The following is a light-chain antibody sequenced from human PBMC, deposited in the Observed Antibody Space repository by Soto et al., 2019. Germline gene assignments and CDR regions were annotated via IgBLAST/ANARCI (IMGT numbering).Light chain of an antibody. Sequence: EIVMTQSPATLSVSPGERATLSCRASQSVSSSLAWYQQKPGQAPRLLIYGASTRATGIPARFSGSGSETEFTLTSSSLHSEDVAVYYCQQYNNWWTFGQGTKVEIK. CDR3: QQYNNWWT. J-gene: IGKJ1*01. CDR2: GAS. CDR1: QSVSSS. V-gene: IGKV3-15*01.